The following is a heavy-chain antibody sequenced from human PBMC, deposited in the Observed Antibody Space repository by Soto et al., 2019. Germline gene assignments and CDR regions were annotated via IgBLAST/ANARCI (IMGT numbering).Heavy chain of an antibody. V-gene: IGHV1-69*13. CDR2: IIPIFGTA. CDR3: VRSFNYYDSSGYYPY. CDR1: GGTFSSYA. Sequence: SVKVSCKASGGTFSSYAISWVRQAPGQGLEWMGGIIPIFGTANYAQKFQGRVTITADESTSTAYMELSSLRSEDTAVYYCVRSFNYYDSSGYYPYWGQGTLVTVSS. J-gene: IGHJ4*02. D-gene: IGHD3-22*01.